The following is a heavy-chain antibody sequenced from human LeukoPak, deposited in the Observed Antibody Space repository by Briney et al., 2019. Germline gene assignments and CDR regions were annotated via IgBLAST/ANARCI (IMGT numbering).Heavy chain of an antibody. CDR3: ARELLGGRADFDY. CDR1: GFTFRNYW. Sequence: GGSLRLSCVASGFTFRNYWMSWVRQTPGKGLEWVANIKEDGSEKNYVDSVKGRFTISRDNAKNSLYLQMNSLRAEDTAVYYCARELLGGRADFDYWGQGTLVTVSS. D-gene: IGHD1-26*01. J-gene: IGHJ4*02. CDR2: IKEDGSEK. V-gene: IGHV3-7*01.